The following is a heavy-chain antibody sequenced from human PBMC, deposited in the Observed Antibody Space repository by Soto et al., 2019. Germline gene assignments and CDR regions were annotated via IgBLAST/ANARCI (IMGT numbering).Heavy chain of an antibody. CDR2: TYYRSKWYY. CDR3: ARDPDSSGWFGLDY. D-gene: IGHD6-19*01. CDR1: GDSVSTNSAA. V-gene: IGHV6-1*01. Sequence: QVQLQQSGPGLVKPSQTLSLTCAISGDSVSTNSAAWNWIRQSPSRGLEWLGRTYYRSKWYYDYAVSVKSRITLNPDTSKNQFSLQLNSVTPEDTAVYFCARDPDSSGWFGLDYWGQGTLVTVSS. J-gene: IGHJ4*02.